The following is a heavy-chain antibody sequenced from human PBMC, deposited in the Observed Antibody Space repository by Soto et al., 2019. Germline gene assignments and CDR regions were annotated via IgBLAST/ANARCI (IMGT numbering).Heavy chain of an antibody. CDR2: IKEDGSEK. CDR3: SRDVVVGAKALNY. J-gene: IGHJ4*02. Sequence: GGSLRLSCAASGFTFSNYWMTWVRQAPGQGLEWVANIKEDGSEKHYVDSVKGRFTISRDNAKNSLYLQMNSLRVEDTAVYFCSRDVVVGAKALNYWGQGALVTVSS. V-gene: IGHV3-7*01. CDR1: GFTFSNYW. D-gene: IGHD2-15*01.